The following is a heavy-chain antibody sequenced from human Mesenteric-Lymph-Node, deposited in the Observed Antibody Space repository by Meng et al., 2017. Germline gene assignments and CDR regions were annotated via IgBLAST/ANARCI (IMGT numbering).Heavy chain of an antibody. D-gene: IGHD6-19*01. CDR1: GYTVTSYD. V-gene: IGHV1-8*03. CDR3: ARGEGYSSALGFDP. CDR2: MNPNSGNT. Sequence: QEQLEHAGAWVKKREAYVKVSCKASGYTVTSYDINWVQQATGQGLEWSGWMNPNSGNTGYAQKFQGRVNITRNTSISTAYMELSSLKSEDTAVYYCARGEGYSSALGFDPWGQGTLVTVSS. J-gene: IGHJ5*02.